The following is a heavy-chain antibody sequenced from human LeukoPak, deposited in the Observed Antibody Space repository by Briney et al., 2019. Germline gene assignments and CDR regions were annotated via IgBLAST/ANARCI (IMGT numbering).Heavy chain of an antibody. D-gene: IGHD2-2*02. CDR3: ARAIPYGMDV. CDR2: IYYSGST. J-gene: IGHJ6*02. V-gene: IGHV4-59*08. CDR1: GGSISSYY. Sequence: SETLSLTCAVSGGSISSYYWSWIRQPPGKGLEWIGYIYYSGSTNYNPSLKSRVTISVDTSKNQFSLKLSSVTAADTAVYYCARAIPYGMDVWGQGTTVTVSS.